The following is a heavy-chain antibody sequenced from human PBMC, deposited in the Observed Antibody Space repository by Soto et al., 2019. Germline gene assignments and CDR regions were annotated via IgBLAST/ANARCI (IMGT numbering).Heavy chain of an antibody. CDR2: IYYSGST. CDR1: GGSISSGGYY. D-gene: IGHD6-13*01. CDR3: ARAAAGPYFDY. J-gene: IGHJ4*02. V-gene: IGHV4-31*02. Sequence: TVSGGSISSGGYYWSWIRQHPGKGLEWIGYIYYSGSTYYNPSLKSRVTISVDTSKNQFSLKLSSVTAADTAVYYCARAAAGPYFDYWGQGTLVTVSS.